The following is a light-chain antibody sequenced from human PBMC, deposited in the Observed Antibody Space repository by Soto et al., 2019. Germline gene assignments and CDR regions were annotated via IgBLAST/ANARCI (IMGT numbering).Light chain of an antibody. CDR1: QSVLYSSNNKNY. CDR3: QQYYSTPRT. V-gene: IGKV4-1*01. J-gene: IGKJ2*01. Sequence: DIVMTQSPDSLAVSLGERATINCKSSQSVLYSSNNKNYLAWYQQKPGQPPKLLIYWASTRESGVPDRFSGSGSGTDLTLTISSLQAEDVAVYYCQQYYSTPRTFGQGTKLDIK. CDR2: WAS.